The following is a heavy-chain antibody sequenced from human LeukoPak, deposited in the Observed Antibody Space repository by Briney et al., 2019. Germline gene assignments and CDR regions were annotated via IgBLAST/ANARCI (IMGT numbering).Heavy chain of an antibody. Sequence: ASVKVSCKASGYTFTGYYMHWVRQAPGQGLEWMGWINPNSGGTNYAQKFQGSVTMTRDTSISTAYMELSRLRSDDTAVYYCARVDSSGRDRYNSYFDYWGQGTLVTVSS. D-gene: IGHD5-24*01. CDR3: ARVDSSGRDRYNSYFDY. CDR1: GYTFTGYY. CDR2: INPNSGGT. V-gene: IGHV1-2*02. J-gene: IGHJ4*02.